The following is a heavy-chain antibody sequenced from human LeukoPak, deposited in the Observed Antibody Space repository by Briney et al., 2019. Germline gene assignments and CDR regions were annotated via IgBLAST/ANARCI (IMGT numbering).Heavy chain of an antibody. V-gene: IGHV4-4*07. Sequence: SETLSLTCIISGGSITSYYWTWIRQPAGKGLEWIGRFYSSGITNYNPSLKSRVTLSVDTSKNEFSLRLTSVTAADTAVYYCPRHRFGHLFDYWGQGALVFVSS. CDR2: FYSSGIT. J-gene: IGHJ4*02. CDR1: GGSITSYY. D-gene: IGHD3-16*01. CDR3: PRHRFGHLFDY.